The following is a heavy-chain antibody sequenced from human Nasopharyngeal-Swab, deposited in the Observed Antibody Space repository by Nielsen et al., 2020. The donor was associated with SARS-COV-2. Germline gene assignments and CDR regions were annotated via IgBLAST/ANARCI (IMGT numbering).Heavy chain of an antibody. Sequence: WIRQPPGKGLEWVAVISYDGSNKYYADSVKGRFTISRDNSKNTLYLQMNSLRAEDTALYYCAKGDSGGSTSYTDYWGQGTLVTVSS. CDR2: ISYDGSNK. J-gene: IGHJ4*02. D-gene: IGHD2-2*01. V-gene: IGHV3-30*18. CDR3: AKGDSGGSTSYTDY.